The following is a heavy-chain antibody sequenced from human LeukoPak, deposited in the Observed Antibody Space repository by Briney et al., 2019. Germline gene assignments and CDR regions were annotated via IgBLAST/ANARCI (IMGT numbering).Heavy chain of an antibody. V-gene: IGHV4-59*12. CDR3: ARVYSSSWYWEGFSRSWFDP. J-gene: IGHJ5*02. CDR1: GGSISSYY. Sequence: SETLSLTCTVSGGSISSYYWSWIRQPPGKGLEWIGYISYSGGTNYNPSLKSRVTISVDTSKNQFSLKLSSVTAADTAVYYCARVYSSSWYWEGFSRSWFDPWGQGTLVTVSS. D-gene: IGHD6-13*01. CDR2: ISYSGGT.